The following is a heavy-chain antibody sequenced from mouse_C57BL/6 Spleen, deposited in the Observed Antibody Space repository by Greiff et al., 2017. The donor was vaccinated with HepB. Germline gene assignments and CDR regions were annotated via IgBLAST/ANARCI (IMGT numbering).Heavy chain of an antibody. D-gene: IGHD1-1*01. CDR1: GFTFSSYA. CDR2: ISSGGDYI. V-gene: IGHV5-9-1*02. CDR3: TRDPSIYGEDYYAMDY. J-gene: IGHJ4*01. Sequence: EVMLVESGEGLVKPGGSLKLSCAASGFTFSSYAMSWVRQTPEKRLEWVAYISSGGDYIYYADTVKGRFTISRDNARNTLYLQMSSLKSEDTAMYYCTRDPSIYGEDYYAMDYWGQGTSVTVSS.